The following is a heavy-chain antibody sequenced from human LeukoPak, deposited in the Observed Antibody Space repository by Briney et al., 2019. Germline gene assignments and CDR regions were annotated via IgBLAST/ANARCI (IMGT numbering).Heavy chain of an antibody. Sequence: NPSETLSLTCTVSGGSISSYYWSWIRQPPGKGLEWIGYIYYSGSTNYNPSLKSRVTISVDKSKNQFSLKLSSVTAADTAVYYCARSRTYYYDSSGYYLDYWGQGTLVTVSS. CDR3: ARSRTYYYDSSGYYLDY. D-gene: IGHD3-22*01. J-gene: IGHJ4*02. CDR2: IYYSGST. CDR1: GGSISSYY. V-gene: IGHV4-59*12.